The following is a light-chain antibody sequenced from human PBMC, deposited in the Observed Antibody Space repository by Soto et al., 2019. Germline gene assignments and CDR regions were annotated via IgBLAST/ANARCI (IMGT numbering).Light chain of an antibody. J-gene: IGKJ2*01. Sequence: EIVLTQSPGTLSLSPGESATLSCRASQSVISGYLAWYQQKPGQTPRLLIYGASSRATGIPDRFSGSGSGTDFALTISRLEPEDFAVYYCQQYGSSPMYTFGQGTKLEIK. V-gene: IGKV3-20*01. CDR3: QQYGSSPMYT. CDR2: GAS. CDR1: QSVISGY.